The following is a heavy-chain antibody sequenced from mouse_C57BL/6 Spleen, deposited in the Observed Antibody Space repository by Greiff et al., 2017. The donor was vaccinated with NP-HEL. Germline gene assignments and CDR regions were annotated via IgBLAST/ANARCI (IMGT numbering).Heavy chain of an antibody. V-gene: IGHV1-50*01. Sequence: QVQLQQSGAELVKPGASVKLSCKASGYTFTSYWMQWVKQRPGQGLEWIGAIDPSDSYTNYNQKFKGKATLTVDTSSSTAYMQLSSLTSEDSAVYYCARSYYDSSYYAMDYWGQGTSVTVSS. CDR1: GYTFTSYW. CDR2: IDPSDSYT. CDR3: ARSYYDSSYYAMDY. D-gene: IGHD2-4*01. J-gene: IGHJ4*01.